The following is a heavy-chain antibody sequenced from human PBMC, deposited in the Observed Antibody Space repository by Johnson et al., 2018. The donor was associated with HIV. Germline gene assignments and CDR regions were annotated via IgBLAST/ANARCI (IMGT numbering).Heavy chain of an antibody. D-gene: IGHD4-11*01. Sequence: VQLVESGGGLVQPGGSLRLSCAASGFTFSSYWMSWVRQAPGKGLEWVANIKQDGSEKYSADFVKGRFTISRDTSKKSVFLQMNNLRPEDTAVYYCAKETRDSRSAFDVWGQGTLVTVSS. J-gene: IGHJ3*01. CDR3: AKETRDSRSAFDV. CDR1: GFTFSSYW. CDR2: IKQDGSEK. V-gene: IGHV3-7*01.